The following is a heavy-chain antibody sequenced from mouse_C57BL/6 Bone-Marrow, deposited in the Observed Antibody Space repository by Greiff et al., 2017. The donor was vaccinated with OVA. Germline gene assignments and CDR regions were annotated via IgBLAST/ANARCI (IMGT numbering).Heavy chain of an antibody. CDR3: ARSYSNYYYAMDY. D-gene: IGHD2-5*01. CDR1: GYTFTDYN. CDR2: INPNNGGT. V-gene: IGHV1-22*01. Sequence: EVKLQESGPELVKPGASVKMSCKASGYTFTDYNMHWVKQSHGKSLEWIGYINPNNGGTSYNQKFKGKATLTVNKSSSTAYMELRSLTSEDSAVYYCARSYSNYYYAMDYWGQGTSVTVSS. J-gene: IGHJ4*01.